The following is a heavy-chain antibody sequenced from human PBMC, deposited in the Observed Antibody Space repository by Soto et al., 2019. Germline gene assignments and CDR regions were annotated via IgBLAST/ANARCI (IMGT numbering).Heavy chain of an antibody. CDR3: AGFSHGRPAGMDV. J-gene: IGHJ6*02. V-gene: IGHV3-53*01. CDR1: GLTVSRNY. Sequence: EVQLVESGGGFIQPGGSLRLSCVVSGLTVSRNYMTWVRQAPGKGLECVSVIYSGGSTYSADSVKGRFTISRDNSKNTVYLLMNSLRVEDTAVYYCAGFSHGRPAGMDVWGQGTTVTVS. CDR2: IYSGGST. D-gene: IGHD6-25*01.